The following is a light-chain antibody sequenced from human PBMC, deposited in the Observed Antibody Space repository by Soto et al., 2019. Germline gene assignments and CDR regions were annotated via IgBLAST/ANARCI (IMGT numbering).Light chain of an antibody. V-gene: IGKV3-15*01. Sequence: EIVMTQSPATLSVSPVQRPTLSCMASQSVSSNLAWYQQKPGQAPRLLIYGASTRATGIPARFSGSGSGTEFTLTISSLQSEDFAVYYCQQYNNWPPTFGQGTKVDIK. J-gene: IGKJ1*01. CDR2: GAS. CDR3: QQYNNWPPT. CDR1: QSVSSN.